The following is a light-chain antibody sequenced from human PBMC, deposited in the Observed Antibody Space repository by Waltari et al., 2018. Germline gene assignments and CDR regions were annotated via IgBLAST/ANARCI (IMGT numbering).Light chain of an antibody. Sequence: EIVLTQSPGTLSLSPGERATLSCRASQRISASLSWYQQKLGQPPRLLIYDTSNRAIGIPDRFSGSGSGTDFTLTINRLEPEDFVVYFCQQYADSPITFGLGTRLDIK. CDR1: QRISAS. J-gene: IGKJ5*01. V-gene: IGKV3-20*01. CDR2: DTS. CDR3: QQYADSPIT.